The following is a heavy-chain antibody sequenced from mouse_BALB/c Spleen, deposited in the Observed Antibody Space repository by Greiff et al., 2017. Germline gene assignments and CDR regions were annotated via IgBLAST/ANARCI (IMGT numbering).Heavy chain of an antibody. CDR1: GYTFTNYW. J-gene: IGHJ4*01. CDR3: AYYGSSNYYAMDY. CDR2: IYPGGGYT. D-gene: IGHD1-1*01. V-gene: IGHV1-63*02. Sequence: VQGVESGAELVRPGTSVKISCKASGYTFTNYWLGWVKQRPGHGLEWIGDIYPGGGYTNYNEKFKGKATLTADTSSSTAYMQLSSLTSEDSAVYFCAYYGSSNYYAMDYWGQGTSVTVSS.